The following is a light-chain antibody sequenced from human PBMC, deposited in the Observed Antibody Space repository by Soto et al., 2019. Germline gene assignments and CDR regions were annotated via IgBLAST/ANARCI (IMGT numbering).Light chain of an antibody. J-gene: IGLJ1*01. CDR1: SSDVGGYNY. Sequence: QSVLTHPASVSGSPGQSITISCTGTSSDVGGYNYVSWYRQHPGKGPKLMIYEVSNRPSGFSNRFSGSKSGNTASLTISGLQAEDEADYYCSSFTNSTTRYVFGTGTKVTVL. V-gene: IGLV2-14*01. CDR3: SSFTNSTTRYV. CDR2: EVS.